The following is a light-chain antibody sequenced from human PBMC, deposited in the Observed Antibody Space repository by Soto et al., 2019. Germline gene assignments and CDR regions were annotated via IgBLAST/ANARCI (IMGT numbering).Light chain of an antibody. J-gene: IGKJ2*01. CDR2: DAS. CDR1: QRISNY. CDR3: QRRHRSHGYT. Sequence: DIQMTQSPSSLSSSLGDRATITCRASQRISNYLNWYQHKPGKAPGLLIYDASSLQSGVPSRFSGSGYGTGSTLTITSRQPEHFAIYFCQRRHRSHGYTFGQGTKVEIK. V-gene: IGKV1-39*01.